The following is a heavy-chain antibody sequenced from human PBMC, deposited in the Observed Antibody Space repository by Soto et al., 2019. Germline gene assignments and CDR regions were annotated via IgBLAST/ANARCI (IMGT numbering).Heavy chain of an antibody. CDR3: ARGATATGTPVGWFDP. Sequence: QSQTLSLTCAISGDSVSSNSAAWNWIRQSPSRGLEWLGRTYYRSKWYNDYAVSVKSRITINPDTSKNQFSLQLNSVTPEDTAVYYCARGATATGTPVGWFDPWGQGTLVTVSS. V-gene: IGHV6-1*01. CDR1: GDSVSSNSAA. D-gene: IGHD1-1*01. J-gene: IGHJ5*02. CDR2: TYYRSKWYN.